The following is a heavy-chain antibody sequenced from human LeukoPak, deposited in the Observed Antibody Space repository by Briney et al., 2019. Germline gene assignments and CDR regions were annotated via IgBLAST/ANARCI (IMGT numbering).Heavy chain of an antibody. J-gene: IGHJ3*02. CDR1: GGSMNTHY. Sequence: SETLSLTCSVSGGSMNTHYWNWIRQPAGKGLEWIGRIYTSGSTNHNPSLKSRVIMSLDTFKSQFSLSLGSVTAADTAVYYCARDNNGLYFGVRGFDIWGQGKMVIVSS. D-gene: IGHD3-3*01. CDR2: IYTSGST. CDR3: ARDNNGLYFGVRGFDI. V-gene: IGHV4-4*07.